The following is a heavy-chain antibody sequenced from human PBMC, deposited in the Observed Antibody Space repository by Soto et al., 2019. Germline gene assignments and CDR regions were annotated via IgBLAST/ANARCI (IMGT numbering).Heavy chain of an antibody. J-gene: IGHJ6*02. Sequence: GGSLRLSCAASGFTFSSYAMSWVRQAPGKGLEWVSAISGSGGSTYYADSVKGRFTISRDNSKNTLYLQMNSLRAEDTAVYYCAKDQRYSRSWYQVMDVWGQGTKVTVSS. CDR2: ISGSGGST. D-gene: IGHD6-13*01. CDR3: AKDQRYSRSWYQVMDV. CDR1: GFTFSSYA. V-gene: IGHV3-23*01.